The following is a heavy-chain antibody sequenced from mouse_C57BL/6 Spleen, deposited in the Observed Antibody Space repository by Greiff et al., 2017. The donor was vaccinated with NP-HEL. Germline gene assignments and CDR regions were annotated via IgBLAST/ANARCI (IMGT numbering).Heavy chain of an antibody. D-gene: IGHD2-4*01. V-gene: IGHV5-16*01. CDR2: INYDGSST. CDR1: GFTFSDYY. Sequence: EVQLVESEGGLVQPGSSMKLSCTASGFTFSDYYMAWVRQVPEKGLEWVANINYDGSSTYYLASLKSRFIISRDNSKNILYLQMSSLKSEDTATYYCARGVDYDRTDFAYWGQGTLVTVSA. CDR3: ARGVDYDRTDFAY. J-gene: IGHJ3*01.